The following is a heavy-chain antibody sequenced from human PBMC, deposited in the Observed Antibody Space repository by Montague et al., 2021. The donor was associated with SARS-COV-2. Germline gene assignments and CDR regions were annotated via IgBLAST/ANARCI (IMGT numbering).Heavy chain of an antibody. CDR2: IHHGGST. CDR3: ARLGDGVVPSPILGVGPYYSYYYMDV. Sequence: ETLSLTCAVHGGSFSTYSWNWIRQPPGKGLGWIGEIHHGGSTNYNPSLKSRVTISADTSKNQSSLKLTSVAAADTAVYYCARLGDGVVPSPILGVGPYYSYYYMDVWGKGTTVTVSS. CDR1: GGSFSTYS. V-gene: IGHV4-34*01. J-gene: IGHJ6*03. D-gene: IGHD3-10*01.